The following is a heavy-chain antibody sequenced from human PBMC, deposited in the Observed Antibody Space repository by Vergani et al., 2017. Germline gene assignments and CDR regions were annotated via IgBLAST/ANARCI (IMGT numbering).Heavy chain of an antibody. Sequence: EVQLVESGGGLVQPGGSLRLSCAASGFTFSSYSMNWVRQAPGKGLEWVSYISSSSSTIYYADSVKGRFTISRDNAKNSLYLQMNSLRAEDTAVYYCARDCDYGEYDFYYYGMDVWGQGTTVTVSS. CDR3: ARDCDYGEYDFYYYGMDV. J-gene: IGHJ6*02. CDR1: GFTFSSYS. D-gene: IGHD4-17*01. V-gene: IGHV3-48*01. CDR2: ISSSSSTI.